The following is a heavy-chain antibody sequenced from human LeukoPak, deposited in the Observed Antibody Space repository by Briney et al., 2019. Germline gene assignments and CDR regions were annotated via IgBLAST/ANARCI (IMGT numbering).Heavy chain of an antibody. CDR2: INPNSGGT. V-gene: IGHV1-2*02. J-gene: IGHJ4*02. D-gene: IGHD4-17*01. CDR3: AREAGGDYFGYFDY. Sequence: GASVKVSCKASGYTFTGYYIHWVRQAPGQGLEWMGWINPNSGGTNYAQKFQGRVTMTRDTSISTAYMELSRLRSDDTAVYYCAREAGGDYFGYFDYWGQGTLVTVSS. CDR1: GYTFTGYY.